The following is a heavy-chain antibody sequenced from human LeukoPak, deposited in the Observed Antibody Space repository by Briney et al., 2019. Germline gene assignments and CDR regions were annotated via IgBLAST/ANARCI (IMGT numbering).Heavy chain of an antibody. J-gene: IGHJ3*02. Sequence: SVKVSCKASGFTFTSSAMQWVRQARGQRLEWIGWIVVGSGNTNYAQKFQERVTITRDMSTSTAYMELSSLRSEDTAVYYCAKIVARAGPAFEICGQGTMVTASS. CDR2: IVVGSGNT. D-gene: IGHD2-15*01. V-gene: IGHV1-58*02. CDR1: GFTFTSSA. CDR3: AKIVARAGPAFEI.